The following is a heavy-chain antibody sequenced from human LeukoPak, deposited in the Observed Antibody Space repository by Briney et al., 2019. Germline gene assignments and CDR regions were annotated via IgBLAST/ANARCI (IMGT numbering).Heavy chain of an antibody. D-gene: IGHD3-10*01. Sequence: GGSLRLSCAASGFTFSSYSMTWVRQASGEGLEWVSSISSSSSCIYYADSVKGRFTISRDNAKNSLYLQMNSLRAEDTAVYYCARAGSGSGLFDYWGQGTLVTVSS. CDR3: ARAGSGSGLFDY. CDR1: GFTFSSYS. J-gene: IGHJ4*02. V-gene: IGHV3-21*01. CDR2: ISSSSSCI.